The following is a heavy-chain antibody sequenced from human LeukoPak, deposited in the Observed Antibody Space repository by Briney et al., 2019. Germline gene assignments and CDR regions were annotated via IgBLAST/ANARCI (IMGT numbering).Heavy chain of an antibody. CDR2: FSSNSSYI. CDR3: ARGGGNYQGVDNWFDP. Sequence: GGVLQLSCPPSGFTFSSYSMNWVRQTPGNGLEWVSSFSSNSSYISFADSVKGRFTIPRDNARHSLYLQMNSLRAEATAVYYCARGGGNYQGVDNWFDPWGQGTLVTVSS. J-gene: IGHJ5*02. CDR1: GFTFSSYS. V-gene: IGHV3-21*01. D-gene: IGHD1-7*01.